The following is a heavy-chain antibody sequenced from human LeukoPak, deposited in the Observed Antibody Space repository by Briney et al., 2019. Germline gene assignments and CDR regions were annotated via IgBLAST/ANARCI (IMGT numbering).Heavy chain of an antibody. CDR1: GGSISSSGYY. CDR3: ARRGPVLDRRLGHYYYYMDV. J-gene: IGHJ6*03. D-gene: IGHD2-8*01. V-gene: IGHV4-39*01. Sequence: PSETLSLTCTVSGGSISSSGYYWGWIRQPPGKGLEWIGNIYYSGSTYYNPSLKSRITISVDTSKNQFSLKLSSVTAADTAVYYCARRGPVLDRRLGHYYYYMDVWGKGTTVTVSS. CDR2: IYYSGST.